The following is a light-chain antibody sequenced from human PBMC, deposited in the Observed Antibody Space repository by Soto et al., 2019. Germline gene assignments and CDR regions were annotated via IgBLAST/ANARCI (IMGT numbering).Light chain of an antibody. V-gene: IGKV3-20*01. CDR3: PDT. Sequence: EIVLTQSPGILSLSPGERATLSCRASQSVSSSYLAWYQQKPGQAPRLLIYGASSRATGIPDRFSGSGSGTDFTLTISRLEPEDFAVYYCPDTFGGGTKVEIK. CDR2: GAS. J-gene: IGKJ4*01. CDR1: QSVSSSY.